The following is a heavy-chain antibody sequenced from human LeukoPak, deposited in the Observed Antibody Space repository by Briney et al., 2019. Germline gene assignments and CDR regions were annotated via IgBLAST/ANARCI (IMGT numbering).Heavy chain of an antibody. CDR3: ARGYIYYMDV. D-gene: IGHD1-14*01. V-gene: IGHV3-30*04. CDR1: GFTFSSYA. CDR2: ISYDGSNK. Sequence: GGSLRLSCAASGFTFSSYAMHWVRQAPGKGLEWVAVISYDGSNKYYTGSVKGRFTISRDNSKNTLYLQMISLRAEDTAVYYCARGYIYYMDVWGKGTTVTVSS. J-gene: IGHJ6*03.